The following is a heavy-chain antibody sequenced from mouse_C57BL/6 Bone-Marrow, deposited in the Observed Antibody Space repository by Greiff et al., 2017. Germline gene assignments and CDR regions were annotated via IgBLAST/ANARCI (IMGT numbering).Heavy chain of an antibody. V-gene: IGHV5-17*01. CDR1: GFTFSDYG. Sequence: DVQLVESGGGLVKPGGSLKLSCAVSGFTFSDYGMHWVRQAPEKGLEWVAYISSGSSTIYYADTVKGRFTISRDNAKNTLFLQMTSLRSEDTAMYYCARPAGPVGGQGTTLTVSS. D-gene: IGHD4-1*01. CDR2: ISSGSSTI. J-gene: IGHJ2*01. CDR3: ARPAGPV.